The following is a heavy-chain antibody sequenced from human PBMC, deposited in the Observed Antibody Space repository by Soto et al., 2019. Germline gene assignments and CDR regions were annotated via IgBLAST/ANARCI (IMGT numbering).Heavy chain of an antibody. J-gene: IGHJ4*02. CDR2: INHSGST. D-gene: IGHD3-3*01. CDR3: AREDYDFWSGYYRVSDY. Sequence: SETLSLTCAVYGGSFSGYYWSWIRQPPGKGLEWIGEINHSGSTNYNPSLKSRVTISVDTSKNQFSLKLSSVTAADTAVYYCAREDYDFWSGYYRVSDYWGQGTLVTVSS. V-gene: IGHV4-34*01. CDR1: GGSFSGYY.